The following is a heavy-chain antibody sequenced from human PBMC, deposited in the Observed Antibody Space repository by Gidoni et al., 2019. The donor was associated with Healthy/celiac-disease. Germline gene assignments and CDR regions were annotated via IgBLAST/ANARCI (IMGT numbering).Heavy chain of an antibody. D-gene: IGHD3-10*01. V-gene: IGHV3-7*01. J-gene: IGHJ4*02. Sequence: EVQLVESGGGLVQPGGSLRLSCAASGFTFSSYWMSWVRQAPGKGLEWVANIKQDGSEKYYVDSVKGRFTISRDNAKNSLYLQMNSLRAEDTAVYYCARETMVQGALFDYWGQGTLVTVSS. CDR2: IKQDGSEK. CDR1: GFTFSSYW. CDR3: ARETMVQGALFDY.